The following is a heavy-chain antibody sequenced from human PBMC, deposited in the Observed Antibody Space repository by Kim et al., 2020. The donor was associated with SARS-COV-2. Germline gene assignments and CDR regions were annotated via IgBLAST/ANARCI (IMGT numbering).Heavy chain of an antibody. Sequence: SETLSLTCSVSGGSISNSSYHWGWIRQPPGKGLEFIGIIYYTGSTYSNPSLKSRLTISLDTSKRQFSLMLNSATAADTAVYYCASQTYYYDTTGYLVHWAFDYWGQGTLVTVSS. D-gene: IGHD3-22*01. V-gene: IGHV4-39*07. J-gene: IGHJ4*02. CDR1: GGSISNSSYH. CDR3: ASQTYYYDTTGYLVHWAFDY. CDR2: IYYTGST.